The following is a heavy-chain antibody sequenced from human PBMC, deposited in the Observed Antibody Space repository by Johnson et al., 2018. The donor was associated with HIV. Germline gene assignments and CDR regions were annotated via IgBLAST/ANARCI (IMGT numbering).Heavy chain of an antibody. CDR3: ASFAAAGDAFDI. J-gene: IGHJ3*02. CDR1: GFTFSSYA. V-gene: IGHV3-30-3*01. CDR2: ISYDGSNK. D-gene: IGHD6-13*01. Sequence: MQLVESGGGVVQPGRSLRLSCAASGFTFSSYAMHWVRQAPGKGLEWVAVISYDGSNKYYADSVKGRFTISRDNSKNTLYLQMNSLRAEDTAVYYCASFAAAGDAFDIWGQGTMVTVSS.